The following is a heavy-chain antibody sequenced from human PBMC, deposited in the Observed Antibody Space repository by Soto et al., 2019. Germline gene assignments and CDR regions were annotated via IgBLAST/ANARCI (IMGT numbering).Heavy chain of an antibody. D-gene: IGHD3-22*01. V-gene: IGHV1-24*01. CDR3: ATPQTTYYYDSSGYFTFDY. CDR2: FDPEDGET. CDR1: GYTLTELS. J-gene: IGHJ4*02. Sequence: ATVKVSCKVSGYTLTELSMHWVRQAPGKGLEWMGGFDPEDGETIYAQKFQGRVTMTEDTSTDTAYMELSSLRSEDTAVYYCATPQTTYYYDSSGYFTFDYWGQGTLVTVSS.